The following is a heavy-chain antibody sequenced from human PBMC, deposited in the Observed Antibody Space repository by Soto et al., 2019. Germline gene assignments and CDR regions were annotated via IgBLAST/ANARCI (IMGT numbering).Heavy chain of an antibody. CDR1: GGSVSSGSYY. J-gene: IGHJ6*02. CDR3: AGLYYDFWSGYYTRSGMDV. D-gene: IGHD3-3*01. V-gene: IGHV4-61*01. Sequence: SETLSLTCTVSGGSVSSGSYYWSWIRQPPGKGLEWIGYIYYSGSTNYNPSLKSRVTISVDTSKNQFSLKLSSVTAADTAVYYCAGLYYDFWSGYYTRSGMDVWGQGTTVTAP. CDR2: IYYSGST.